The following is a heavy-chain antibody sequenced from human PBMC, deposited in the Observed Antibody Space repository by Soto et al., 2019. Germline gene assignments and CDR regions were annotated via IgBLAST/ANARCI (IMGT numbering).Heavy chain of an antibody. D-gene: IGHD4-17*01. CDR3: ARNFSDYGGLNWFDP. Sequence: QLQLQESGPGLVKPSETLSLTCTVSGGSISSSPYYWGYIRQPPGKRLEWIGTIYYSGRTYFNPSLRERVSIYGDTSKNQHPLKLSSLTAADTAVYYCARNFSDYGGLNWFDPWGQGTLVTVSS. J-gene: IGHJ5*02. CDR1: GGSISSSPYY. CDR2: IYYSGRT. V-gene: IGHV4-39*01.